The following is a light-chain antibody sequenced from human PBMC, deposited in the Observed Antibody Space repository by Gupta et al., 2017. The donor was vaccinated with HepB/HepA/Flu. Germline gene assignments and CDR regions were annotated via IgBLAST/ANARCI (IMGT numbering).Light chain of an antibody. V-gene: IGLV2-14*03. Sequence: QSALTQPASVSGSPGQSITISCTGSSSDIGRYNFVPWYQQRPGAAPKLIIYDLIYRPSGLSNRFAGSKSGSTAFLTISGLQAEDEAYYYCTSYASSNNYVFGSGTKVTVL. CDR3: TSYASSNNYV. J-gene: IGLJ1*01. CDR2: DLI. CDR1: SSDIGRYNF.